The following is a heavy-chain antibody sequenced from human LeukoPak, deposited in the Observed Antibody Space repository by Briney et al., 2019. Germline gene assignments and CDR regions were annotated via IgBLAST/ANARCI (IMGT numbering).Heavy chain of an antibody. CDR2: IYTSGST. J-gene: IGHJ6*03. Sequence: SETLSLTCTVSGGSISSGSYYWSWIRQPAGKGLEWIGRIYTSGSTNYNPSLKSRVTISVDTSKNQFSLKLSSVTAADTAVYYCARVRQWLVSWYMDVWGKGTTVTASS. V-gene: IGHV4-61*02. CDR3: ARVRQWLVSWYMDV. D-gene: IGHD6-19*01. CDR1: GGSISSGSYY.